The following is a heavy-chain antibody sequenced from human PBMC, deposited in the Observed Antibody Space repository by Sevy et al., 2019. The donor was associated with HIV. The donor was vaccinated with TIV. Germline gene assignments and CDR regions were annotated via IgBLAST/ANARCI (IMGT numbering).Heavy chain of an antibody. J-gene: IGHJ1*01. CDR1: GYIFTSYY. Sequence: ASVKVSCKASGYIFTSYYMHWVRQAPGQGLEWMGIINPNGGSTSYAQKFQGRVTMTRDTSTSTVNTELSSLRSEDTAVYYCARDRGVTMVPQRWGQGTLVTVSS. D-gene: IGHD3-10*01. V-gene: IGHV1-46*03. CDR3: ARDRGVTMVPQR. CDR2: INPNGGST.